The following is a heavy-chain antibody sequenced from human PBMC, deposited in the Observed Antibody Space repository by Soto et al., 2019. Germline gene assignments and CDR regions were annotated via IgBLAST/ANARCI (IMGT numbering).Heavy chain of an antibody. CDR1: GYTFTNYG. CDR2: ISAYNGNT. V-gene: IGHV1-18*04. CDR3: ASCGLPEADPDYYSGMDF. Sequence: QVQLVQSGAEVKKPGASVKVSCKASGYTFTNYGISWVRQAPGQGLEWMGWISAYNGNTNYAQKFQDRGIMTADRFTSTAYMELRSLTSDDTAVYYCASCGLPEADPDYYSGMDFWGQVTTVTVAS. D-gene: IGHD6-19*01. J-gene: IGHJ6*02.